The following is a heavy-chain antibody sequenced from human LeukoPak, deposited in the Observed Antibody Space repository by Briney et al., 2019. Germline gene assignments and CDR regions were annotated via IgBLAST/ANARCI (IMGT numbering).Heavy chain of an antibody. J-gene: IGHJ4*02. CDR3: AKSYGDYLGYFDS. Sequence: PGGSLRLSCAASGFTFSNYAMTWVRQAPGKGLEWVSGINSGGGTTYYADAVKGRFTISRDKSKNTLFLQMNSLRAEDTAVYYCAKSYGDYLGYFDSWGQGTLLTVSS. CDR2: INSGGGTT. D-gene: IGHD4-17*01. CDR1: GFTFSNYA. V-gene: IGHV3-23*01.